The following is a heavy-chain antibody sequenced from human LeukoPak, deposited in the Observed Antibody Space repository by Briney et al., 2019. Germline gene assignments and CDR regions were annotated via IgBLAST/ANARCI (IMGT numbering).Heavy chain of an antibody. CDR3: AHLNFYNDGVYSRAFDY. Sequence: SGPTLVKPTQTLTLTCTFSGFSLTPYGVGVGWIRQPPGKALEGLALIYWDDEKRYRPSLRTRLTITKDTSKSQVVLTLTNMDPVDTATYYCAHLNFYNDGVYSRAFDYWGQGTLVTVSS. CDR1: GFSLTPYGVG. V-gene: IGHV2-5*02. D-gene: IGHD5/OR15-5a*01. CDR2: IYWDDEK. J-gene: IGHJ4*02.